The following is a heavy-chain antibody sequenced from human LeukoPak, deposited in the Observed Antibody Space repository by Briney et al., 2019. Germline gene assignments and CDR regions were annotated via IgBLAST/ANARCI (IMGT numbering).Heavy chain of an antibody. Sequence: SDTLSLTCTVAGDSISGGSQYWGWIRLPPGNGLEWIGSIFYSGRTYYTPSLKSRVTMSLDTSKNQFSLRLTSVTAADTAVYYCARHLGSGSYYFPLFYYYYGMDVWGQGTTVTVSS. CDR3: ARHLGSGSYYFPLFYYYYGMDV. V-gene: IGHV4-39*07. CDR2: IFYSGRT. J-gene: IGHJ6*02. CDR1: GDSISGGSQY. D-gene: IGHD3-10*01.